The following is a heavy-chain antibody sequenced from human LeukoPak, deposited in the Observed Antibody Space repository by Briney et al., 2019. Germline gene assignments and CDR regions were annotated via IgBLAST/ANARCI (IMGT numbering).Heavy chain of an antibody. V-gene: IGHV3-74*01. J-gene: IGHJ4*02. Sequence: AGGSLRLSCAASGFTFSAYWMHWVRQAPGQGLVWVSRTDTEGTSTHYADSVKGRFTVSRDNAKNTVYLQMNSLGAEDTAVYYCARDSYNNVDYWGQGTLVTVSS. CDR1: GFTFSAYW. CDR3: ARDSYNNVDY. D-gene: IGHD5-24*01. CDR2: TDTEGTST.